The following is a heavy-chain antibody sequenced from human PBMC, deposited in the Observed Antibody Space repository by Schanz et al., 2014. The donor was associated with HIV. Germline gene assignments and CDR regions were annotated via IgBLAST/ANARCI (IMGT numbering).Heavy chain of an antibody. J-gene: IGHJ6*02. CDR1: GFTFSNYD. Sequence: VQLVESGGGVVQPGRSLRLSCAASGFTFSNYDMHWVRQAPGKGLEWVSSISGSVGSTYYADSVKGRFTISRDNSKNTLYLQMNTLRAEDTAVYYCAKGSNYYGLDVWGQGTTVTVSS. D-gene: IGHD3-10*01. CDR2: ISGSVGST. CDR3: AKGSNYYGLDV. V-gene: IGHV3-23*04.